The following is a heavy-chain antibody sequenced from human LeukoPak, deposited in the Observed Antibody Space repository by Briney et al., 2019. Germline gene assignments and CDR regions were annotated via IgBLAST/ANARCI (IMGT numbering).Heavy chain of an antibody. J-gene: IGHJ4*02. D-gene: IGHD2-2*01. CDR2: ISSSGSTI. CDR3: AREHPLGTSYYFDY. CDR1: GFTFSSYE. V-gene: IGHV3-48*03. Sequence: QPGGSLRLSCAASGFTFSSYEMNWVRQAPGKGLEWVSYISSSGSTIYYADSVKGRFTISRDNAKNSLYLQMNSLRAEDTAVYYCAREHPLGTSYYFDYWGQRTLVTFSS.